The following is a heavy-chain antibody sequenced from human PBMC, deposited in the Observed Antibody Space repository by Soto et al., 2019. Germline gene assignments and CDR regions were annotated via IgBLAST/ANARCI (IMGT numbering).Heavy chain of an antibody. J-gene: IGHJ4*02. CDR1: GFTFSGSW. CDR3: AIAIFGSGTANDY. Sequence: EVQLVESGGGLVQPGGSLRLSCAASGFTFSGSWMHWVRQAPGKGLVWVSRINGDGSGTSYADFVKGRFTISRDDAKNTLFLQMNGLRAEDTAVYYCAIAIFGSGTANDYWGQGNLVTVSS. V-gene: IGHV3-74*01. D-gene: IGHD3-10*01. CDR2: INGDGSGT.